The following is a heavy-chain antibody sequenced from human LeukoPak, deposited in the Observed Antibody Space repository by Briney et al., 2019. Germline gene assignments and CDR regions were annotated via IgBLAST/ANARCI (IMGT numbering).Heavy chain of an antibody. CDR3: ARDFGTTGWHTFDY. CDR2: TYYRSKWYN. CDR1: GDSVPSKNGA. D-gene: IGHD6-19*01. Sequence: SQTLSLTCVVSGDSVPSKNGAWNWIRQSPSRGLEWLGGTYYRSKWYNDDAESMEGRMTISQDTSKNQYSLHLNSVTPDDTAVYYCARDFGTTGWHTFDYWGQGTLVTVSS. J-gene: IGHJ4*02. V-gene: IGHV6-1*01.